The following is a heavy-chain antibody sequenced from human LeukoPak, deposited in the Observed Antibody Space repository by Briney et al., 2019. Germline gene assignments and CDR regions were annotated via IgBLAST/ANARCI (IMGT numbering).Heavy chain of an antibody. CDR3: ACSYGSGSYQGWFDP. V-gene: IGHV4-34*01. J-gene: IGHJ5*02. CDR1: GGSFSGYY. Sequence: SETLSLTCAVYGGSFSGYYWSWIRQPPGKGLEWIGEINHRGSTNYNPSLESRVTISVDTSKNQFSLKLSSVTAADTAVYYCACSYGSGSYQGWFDPWGQGTLVTVSS. D-gene: IGHD3-10*01. CDR2: INHRGST.